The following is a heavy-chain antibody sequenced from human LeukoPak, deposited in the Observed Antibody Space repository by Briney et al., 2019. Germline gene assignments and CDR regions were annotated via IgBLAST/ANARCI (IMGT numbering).Heavy chain of an antibody. V-gene: IGHV3-23*01. CDR2: ISGSGAST. J-gene: IGHJ4*02. Sequence: PGGALRLSCGAPGFTFLSYATSWVRQAPGEGVEWISGISGSGASTYYADSVKGRFTISRDDSRNTLYLQMNSLRGDDTAVYYCAKDVGKWESLHFFDYWGQGTLVTVSS. CDR3: AKDVGKWESLHFFDY. CDR1: GFTFLSYA. D-gene: IGHD1-26*01.